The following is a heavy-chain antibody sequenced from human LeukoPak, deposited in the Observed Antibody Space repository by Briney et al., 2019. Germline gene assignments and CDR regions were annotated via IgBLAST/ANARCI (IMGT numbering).Heavy chain of an antibody. CDR1: GYTFTSYG. D-gene: IGHD2-2*01. V-gene: IGHV1-18*01. CDR3: ARDPASAMCGATGGEDAFDI. Sequence: WASVKVSCKASGYTFTSYGISWVRQAPGQGLEWMGWISAYNGNTNYAQKLQGRVTMTTDTSTSTACMELRSLRSDDTAVYYCARDPASAMCGATGGEDAFDIWGQGTMVTVSS. J-gene: IGHJ3*02. CDR2: ISAYNGNT.